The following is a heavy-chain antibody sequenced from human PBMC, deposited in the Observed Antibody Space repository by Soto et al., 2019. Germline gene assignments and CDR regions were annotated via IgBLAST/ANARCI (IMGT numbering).Heavy chain of an antibody. D-gene: IGHD6-13*01. V-gene: IGHV1-18*04. CDR1: GYTFTSYG. CDR2: ISAHNGNT. CDR3: ARGSYISSWYSLDY. Sequence: ASVKLSCKASGYTFTSYGISWVRQAPGQGLEWMGWISAHNGNTDYAQKFQGRVTMTTDTSTSTASMELRSLRSDDTAVYYCARGSYISSWYSLDYWGQGTLVTVSS. J-gene: IGHJ4*02.